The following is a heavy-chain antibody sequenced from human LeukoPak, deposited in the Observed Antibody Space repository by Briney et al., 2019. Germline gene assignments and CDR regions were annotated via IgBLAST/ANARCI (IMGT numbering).Heavy chain of an antibody. CDR2: IKQDGSEK. D-gene: IGHD3-3*01. CDR1: GFTFSSYW. J-gene: IGHJ5*02. Sequence: PGGSLRLSCAASGFTFSSYWMSWVRRAPGKGLEWVANIKQDGSEKYYVDSVKGRFTISRDNAKNSLYLQMNSLRAEDTAVYYCARVRRPTLYDFWSGYTPNWFDPWGQGTLVTVSS. CDR3: ARVRRPTLYDFWSGYTPNWFDP. V-gene: IGHV3-7*01.